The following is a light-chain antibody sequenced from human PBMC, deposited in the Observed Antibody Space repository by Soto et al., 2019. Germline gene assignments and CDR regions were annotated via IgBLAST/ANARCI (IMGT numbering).Light chain of an antibody. V-gene: IGLV2-14*01. J-gene: IGLJ3*02. CDR1: SSDVGAYDY. CDR2: EVS. Sequence: QSVLTQPASVSGSPGQSITISRTGTSSDVGAYDYVSWYQQNPGKAPKLIISEVSDRPSGVSNRFSGSKSGNTASLTISGLQAEDEADYFCSSYTTTNTLWVFGGGTK. CDR3: SSYTTTNTLWV.